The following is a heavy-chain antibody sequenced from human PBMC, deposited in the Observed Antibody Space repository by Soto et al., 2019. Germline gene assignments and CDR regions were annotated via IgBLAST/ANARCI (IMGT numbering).Heavy chain of an antibody. CDR3: ARAASSHYFDY. Sequence: SETLSLTCTVSGGSISSRGYYWSWIRQHTGKGLEWIGYIYYSGSTYYNPSLQSRVTISADTSRNQFSLKLSSVTAADTAVYYCARAASSHYFDYWGQGTLVTVSS. J-gene: IGHJ4*02. V-gene: IGHV4-31*03. CDR2: IYYSGST. D-gene: IGHD6-6*01. CDR1: GGSISSRGYY.